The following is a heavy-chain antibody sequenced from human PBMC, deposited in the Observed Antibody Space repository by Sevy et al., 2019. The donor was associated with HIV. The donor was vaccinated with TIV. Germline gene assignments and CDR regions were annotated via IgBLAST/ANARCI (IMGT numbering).Heavy chain of an antibody. J-gene: IGHJ6*02. V-gene: IGHV5-51*01. D-gene: IGHD7-27*01. Sequence: GESLKISCKGSGYSFTSYWIAWVRQMPGKGLEWMGIIYPGDSDTRYSPSFQGQVTVSADESISTAYLQWNSLEASDTAMYYCARRAELGMSYGLDVWGQGTTVTVSS. CDR1: GYSFTSYW. CDR3: ARRAELGMSYGLDV. CDR2: IYPGDSDT.